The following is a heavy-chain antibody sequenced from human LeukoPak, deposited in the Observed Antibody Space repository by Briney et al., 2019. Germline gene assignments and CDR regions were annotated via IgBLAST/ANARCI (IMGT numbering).Heavy chain of an antibody. J-gene: IGHJ4*02. D-gene: IGHD1-26*01. CDR1: GGSISSLTYY. Sequence: SETLSLTCTVSGGSISSLTYYWSWIRRPAGTGLDWIGRINTSGSTNYNPSLKSRVTISVDTSKNQFSLRLSSVTAADTAVYYCARLGMGAPYYFDHWGQGILVTVSS. CDR2: INTSGST. V-gene: IGHV4-61*02. CDR3: ARLGMGAPYYFDH.